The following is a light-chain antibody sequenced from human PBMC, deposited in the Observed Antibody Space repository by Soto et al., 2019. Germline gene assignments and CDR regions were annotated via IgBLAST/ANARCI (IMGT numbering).Light chain of an antibody. CDR1: SSDVGAYNY. CDR3: SSYTTGSTHV. J-gene: IGLJ1*01. V-gene: IGLV2-14*01. Sequence: QSALTQPASVSGPPGQSIAVSCTGTSSDVGAYNYVSWYQQHPGKAPELMIFEVSKRPSGVSNRFSASKSGNTASLTITGLQAEDEADNYCSSYTTGSTHVFGTGTKLTVL. CDR2: EVS.